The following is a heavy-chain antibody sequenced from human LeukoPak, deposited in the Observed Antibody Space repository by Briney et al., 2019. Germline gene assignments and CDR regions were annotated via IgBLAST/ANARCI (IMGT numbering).Heavy chain of an antibody. V-gene: IGHV3-30-3*01. CDR1: GFTFSSYA. D-gene: IGHD1-7*01. Sequence: GGSLRLSCAASGFTFSSYAMHWVRQAPGKGLEWVAVISYDGSNKYYADSVKGRFTISRDNSKNTLYLQMNSLRAEDTAVYYCAIPPGPGTTETDYWGQGTLVTVSS. CDR3: AIPPGPGTTETDY. J-gene: IGHJ4*02. CDR2: ISYDGSNK.